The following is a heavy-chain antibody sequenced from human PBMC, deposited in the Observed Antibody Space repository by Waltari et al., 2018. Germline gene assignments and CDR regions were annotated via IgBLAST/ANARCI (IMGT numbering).Heavy chain of an antibody. Sequence: QLQLQESGPGLVKPSGTLSLSCAVSGDSVTSTYWWSWVRQSPQRGLEWIGQVHGSGKTNYNPSFARRVTTSLDASNNRFSLRVTSATAADTAVYYCARDRGRGLYLDTWGPGTLVTVSP. CDR3: ARDRGRGLYLDT. J-gene: IGHJ5*02. V-gene: IGHV4-4*02. D-gene: IGHD2-15*01. CDR1: GDSVTSTYW. CDR2: VHGSGKT.